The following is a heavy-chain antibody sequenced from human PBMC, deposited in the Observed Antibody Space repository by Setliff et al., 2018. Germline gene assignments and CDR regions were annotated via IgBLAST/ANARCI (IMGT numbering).Heavy chain of an antibody. Sequence: SETLSLTCTVSGDSIINYYWSWIRQPPGKGLEWIGDIYSSGNTNYNPSLKSRVTISVDASKNQFSLNLTSVTAADTAVYYCAREGFYCTNGVCYRPFDYWGQGTLVTVS. CDR3: AREGFYCTNGVCYRPFDY. J-gene: IGHJ4*02. V-gene: IGHV4-4*08. CDR1: GDSIINYY. D-gene: IGHD2-8*01. CDR2: IYSSGNT.